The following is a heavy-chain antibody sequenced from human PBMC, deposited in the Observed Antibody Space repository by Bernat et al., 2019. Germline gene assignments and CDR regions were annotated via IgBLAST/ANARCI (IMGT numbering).Heavy chain of an antibody. CDR2: IIPSLGIA. CDR3: ARAVRRGSYRGSYLPIYYYYGMDV. J-gene: IGHJ6*02. Sequence: QVQLVQSGAEVKKPGSSVKVSCKASGGTFSSYTISWVRQAPGQGLEWMGRIIPSLGIANYAQKFQGRVSITADKSTGTAYMELSSLRSEETAVYYCARAVRRGSYRGSYLPIYYYYGMDVWGQGTTVTVSS. CDR1: GGTFSSYT. D-gene: IGHD1-26*01. V-gene: IGHV1-69*02.